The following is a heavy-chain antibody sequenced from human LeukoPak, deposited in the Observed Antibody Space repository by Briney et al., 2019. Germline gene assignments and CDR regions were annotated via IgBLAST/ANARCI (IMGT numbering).Heavy chain of an antibody. V-gene: IGHV3-23*01. CDR2: ISGSGGST. J-gene: IGHJ4*02. D-gene: IGHD6-19*01. Sequence: PGGSLRLSCAASGFTFSIFGMHWVRQAPGKGLEWVSAISGSGGSTYYADSVKGRFTISRDNSKNTLYLQMNSLRAEDTAVYYCAKGESGWYAYFDYWGQGTLVTVSS. CDR1: GFTFSIFG. CDR3: AKGESGWYAYFDY.